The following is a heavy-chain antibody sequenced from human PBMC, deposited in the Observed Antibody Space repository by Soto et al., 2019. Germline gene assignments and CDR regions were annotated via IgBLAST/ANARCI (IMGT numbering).Heavy chain of an antibody. CDR2: IRADALST. Sequence: GGSLRLSCAGSGSTFTDFTMTWVRQAPGKGLEWVSAIRADALSTYYAGSVKGRFTISRDNSKTTLYLQMNSLRAEDTAVYYCARRPDAFDIWGRGTMVTVSS. V-gene: IGHV3-23*01. J-gene: IGHJ3*02. CDR3: ARRPDAFDI. CDR1: GSTFTDFT.